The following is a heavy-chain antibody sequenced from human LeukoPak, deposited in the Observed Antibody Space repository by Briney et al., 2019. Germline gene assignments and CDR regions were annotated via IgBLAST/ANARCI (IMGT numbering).Heavy chain of an antibody. V-gene: IGHV3-15*01. CDR1: GFTFSNAW. Sequence: PGGSLRLSCAASGFTFSNAWMSWVRQAPEKGLEWVGRIKSKTDGGTTDYAAPVKGRFTISRDDSKNTLYLQMNSLRTEDTAVYYCTGTVVTFWGYFDYWGQGTLVTVSS. J-gene: IGHJ4*02. D-gene: IGHD2-21*02. CDR3: TGTVVTFWGYFDY. CDR2: IKSKTDGGTT.